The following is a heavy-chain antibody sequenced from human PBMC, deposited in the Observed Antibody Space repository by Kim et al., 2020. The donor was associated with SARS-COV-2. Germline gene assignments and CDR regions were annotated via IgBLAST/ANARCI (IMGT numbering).Heavy chain of an antibody. Sequence: QKCQGGVTITADKSTSTAYMELSSLRSEDTAVYYCARGEGVAAAGRLFDPWGQGTLVTVSS. V-gene: IGHV1-69*04. J-gene: IGHJ5*02. D-gene: IGHD6-13*01. CDR3: ARGEGVAAAGRLFDP.